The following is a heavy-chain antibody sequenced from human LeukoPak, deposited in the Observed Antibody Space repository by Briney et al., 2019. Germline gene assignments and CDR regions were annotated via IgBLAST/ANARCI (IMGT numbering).Heavy chain of an antibody. V-gene: IGHV1-69*05. CDR2: IIPIFGTA. CDR3: AKDEDSSGWYYFDY. J-gene: IGHJ4*02. CDR1: GGTFSSYA. Sequence: ASVKVSCKASGGTFSSYAISWVRQAPGQGLEWMGGIIPIFGTANYAQKFQGRVTITTDESTSTAYMELSSLRSEDTALYYCAKDEDSSGWYYFDYWGQGTQVTDSS. D-gene: IGHD6-19*01.